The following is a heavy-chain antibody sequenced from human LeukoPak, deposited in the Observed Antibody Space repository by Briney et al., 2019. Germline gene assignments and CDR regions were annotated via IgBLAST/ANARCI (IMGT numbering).Heavy chain of an antibody. V-gene: IGHV3-11*01. CDR3: AREGGSGTYKDY. D-gene: IGHD3-10*01. CDR1: GFTFSDYY. Sequence: GGSLRLSCAASGFTFSDYYMNWLRQAPGKGLEWVSYISGSGSPIHYADSVKGRFTISRDNAKNSLYMQMNSLRAEDTAVYYCAREGGSGTYKDYWSQGTLVTVSS. J-gene: IGHJ4*02. CDR2: ISGSGSPI.